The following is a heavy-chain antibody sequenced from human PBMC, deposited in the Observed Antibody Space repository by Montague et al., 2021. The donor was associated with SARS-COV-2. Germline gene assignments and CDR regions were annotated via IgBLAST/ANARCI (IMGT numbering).Heavy chain of an antibody. CDR1: GGSISTYY. CDR2: IYYSGST. J-gene: IGHJ4*02. V-gene: IGHV4-59*01. D-gene: IGHD2-15*01. CDR3: ASPGGYCTGGSCYYVY. Sequence: SETLSLTCSVSGGSISTYYWSWIRQPPGKGLEWIGYIYYSGSTNYNSSLTNRVTISIDTSKNQFSLELSSVTAADMAAYYCASPGGYCTGGSCYYVYWGQGTLVTVSS.